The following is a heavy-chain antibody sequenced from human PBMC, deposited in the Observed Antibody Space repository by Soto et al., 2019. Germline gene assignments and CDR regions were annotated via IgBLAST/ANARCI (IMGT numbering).Heavy chain of an antibody. J-gene: IGHJ4*02. Sequence: GGSLRLSCAASGFSFDTYSMSWVRQAPGKGLEWVSYISSSSSTIYYSDSVKGRFTISRDNAKNSLYLQMNSLRDEDTAVYFCARVGSGRPAYWGQGTLVTVSS. CDR2: ISSSSSTI. CDR1: GFSFDTYS. V-gene: IGHV3-48*02. CDR3: ARVGSGRPAY. D-gene: IGHD3-10*01.